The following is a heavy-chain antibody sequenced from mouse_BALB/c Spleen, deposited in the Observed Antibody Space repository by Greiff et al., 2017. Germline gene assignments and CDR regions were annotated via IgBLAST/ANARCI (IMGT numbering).Heavy chain of an antibody. Sequence: QVQLQQPGAELVMPGASVKMSCKASGYTFTDYWMHWVKQRPGQGLEWIGAIDTSDSYTSYNQKFKGKATLTVDESSSTAYMQLSSLTAEDSAVYYCARSGTVRAMDYWGQGTSVTVSA. J-gene: IGHJ4*01. CDR3: ARSGTVRAMDY. V-gene: IGHV1-69*01. CDR2: IDTSDSYT. D-gene: IGHD4-1*01. CDR1: GYTFTDYW.